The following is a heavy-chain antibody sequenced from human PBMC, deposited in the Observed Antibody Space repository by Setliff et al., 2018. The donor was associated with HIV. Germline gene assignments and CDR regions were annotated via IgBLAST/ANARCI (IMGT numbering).Heavy chain of an antibody. CDR3: ARDLNSSPFDY. CDR2: INPNSGGT. J-gene: IGHJ4*02. D-gene: IGHD6-13*01. V-gene: IGHV1-2*02. Sequence: ASVKVSCKASACTFTAYYIHWVRQAPGQGLEWMGWINPNSGGTNYAQKFQGRVTMTRDTSISTTYMELSRLRSDDTAVYYCARDLNSSPFDYWGQGTLVTVSS. CDR1: ACTFTAYY.